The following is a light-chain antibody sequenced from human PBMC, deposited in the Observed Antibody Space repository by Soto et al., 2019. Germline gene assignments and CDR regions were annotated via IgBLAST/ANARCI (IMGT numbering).Light chain of an antibody. CDR1: QSISSW. J-gene: IGKJ1*01. V-gene: IGKV1-5*03. CDR2: KAS. Sequence: IQMTQSLFSVSASVGERVTLTCRASQSISSWLAWYQQKPGKAPKLLIYKASSLESGVPSRFSGSGSGTEFTLTISSLQPDDFATYYCQQYNSYLWTFGQGTNVDIK. CDR3: QQYNSYLWT.